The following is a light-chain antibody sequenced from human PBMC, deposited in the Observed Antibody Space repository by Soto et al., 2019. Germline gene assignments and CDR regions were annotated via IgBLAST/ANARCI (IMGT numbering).Light chain of an antibody. V-gene: IGKV3D-15*01. J-gene: IGKJ1*01. CDR2: GTY. CDR1: QSVRSK. Sequence: EIVMKQSPAILSVSPGEGATLSCRASQSVRSKLAWYHQKPGQTHSPLIYGTYTRDTGIPARFSGSGSGTEFTLTISSLQSEDFAVYYCQHYENWPLTFGQGTKVEVK. CDR3: QHYENWPLT.